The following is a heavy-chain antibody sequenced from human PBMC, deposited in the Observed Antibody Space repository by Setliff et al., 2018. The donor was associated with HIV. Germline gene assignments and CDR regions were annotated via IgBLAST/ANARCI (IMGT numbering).Heavy chain of an antibody. V-gene: IGHV4-39*01. CDR1: GGSISSNNYY. D-gene: IGHD3-10*01. CDR3: ARVRGRYYYHYAMDV. CDR2: IYYSGST. J-gene: IGHJ6*02. Sequence: SETLSLTCTVSGGSISSNNYYWGWIRQPPGKGLEWIASIYYSGSTYYNPSLKSRITISVDTSKNQFSLKLSSVTAADTAVYYCARVRGRYYYHYAMDVWGQGTTVTVSS.